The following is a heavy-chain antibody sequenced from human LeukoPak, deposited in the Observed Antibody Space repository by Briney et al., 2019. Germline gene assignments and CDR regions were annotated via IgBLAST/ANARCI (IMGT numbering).Heavy chain of an antibody. CDR2: IYHSGST. Sequence: SETLSLTCTVSGGSISSSNRWTWVRQPPGKGLEWIGEIYHSGSTNYNPSLKSRVTISVDKSKNQFSLKLRSVTAADTAMYYCARVALGFDYWGQGTLVTVSS. V-gene: IGHV4-4*02. CDR1: GGSISSSNR. J-gene: IGHJ4*02. CDR3: ARVALGFDY. D-gene: IGHD7-27*01.